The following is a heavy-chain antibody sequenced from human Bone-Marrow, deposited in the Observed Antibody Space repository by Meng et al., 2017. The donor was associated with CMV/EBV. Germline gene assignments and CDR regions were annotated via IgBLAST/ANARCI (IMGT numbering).Heavy chain of an antibody. CDR2: IYYSGST. D-gene: IGHD1-26*01. Sequence: SETLSLTCTVSGGSISSYYWSWIRQPPGKGLEWIGYIYYSGSTNYNPSLKSRVTISVDTSKNQFSLKLSSVTAADTAVYYCARDRAGGGSYLDYWGQGTLATVSS. J-gene: IGHJ4*02. CDR3: ARDRAGGGSYLDY. CDR1: GGSISSYY. V-gene: IGHV4-59*01.